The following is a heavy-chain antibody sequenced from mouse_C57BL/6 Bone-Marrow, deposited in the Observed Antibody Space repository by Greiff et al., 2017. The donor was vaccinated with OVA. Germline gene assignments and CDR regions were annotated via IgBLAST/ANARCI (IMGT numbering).Heavy chain of an antibody. CDR1: GYSFPDYN. CDR2: INPNYGTT. CDR3: AFYYGSSYRYFDG. D-gene: IGHD1-1*01. J-gene: IGHJ1*03. Sequence: VQLKESGPELVKPGASVKISCKASGYSFPDYNMNWVKQSNGKSLEWIGVINPNYGTTSYNQKFKGKATLTVDQSSSTAYMQLNSLTSEDSAVYYCAFYYGSSYRYFDGWGTGTTVTVSS. V-gene: IGHV1-39*01.